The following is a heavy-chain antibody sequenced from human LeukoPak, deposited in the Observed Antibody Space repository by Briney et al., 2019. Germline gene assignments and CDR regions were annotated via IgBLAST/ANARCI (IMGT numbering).Heavy chain of an antibody. CDR3: ARVVVGIVGASKAFDI. Sequence: SETLSLTCTVSGGSISSNNSYWGWIRQPPGKELEWIVSMYYTGSTYYNVSLKSRVTRSVDTSKNQFSLKLSSVTAADTAVYYCARVVVGIVGASKAFDIWGQGTMVTVSS. CDR1: GGSISSNNSY. D-gene: IGHD1-26*01. CDR2: MYYTGST. V-gene: IGHV4-39*07. J-gene: IGHJ3*02.